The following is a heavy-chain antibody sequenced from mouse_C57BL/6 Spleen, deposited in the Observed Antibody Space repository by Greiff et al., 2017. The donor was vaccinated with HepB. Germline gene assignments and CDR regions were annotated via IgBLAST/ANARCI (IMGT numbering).Heavy chain of an antibody. D-gene: IGHD4-1*01. Sequence: QVQLQQPGAELVKPGASVKMSCKASGYTFTSYWITWVKQRPGQGLEWIGDIYHGSGSTNYNEKFKSKATLTVATSSITAYMQISSLTSEDSAVYYCARMGRGDYWGQGTSVTVSS. CDR1: GYTFTSYW. CDR2: IYHGSGST. V-gene: IGHV1-55*01. J-gene: IGHJ4*01. CDR3: ARMGRGDY.